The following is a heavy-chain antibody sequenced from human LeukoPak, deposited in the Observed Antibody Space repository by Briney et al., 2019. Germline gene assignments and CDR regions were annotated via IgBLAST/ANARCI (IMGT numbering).Heavy chain of an antibody. D-gene: IGHD2-15*01. V-gene: IGHV3-23*01. Sequence: EGSLRLSCAASGFTFRSYVMNWVRQAPGKGLEWVSTISSRTDNTYYADSVKGRFTISRDNSKKMLYLQMNSLRAEDTAVYYCAKYVVAATAHYFDYWGQGTLVTVSS. CDR2: ISSRTDNT. CDR3: AKYVVAATAHYFDY. CDR1: GFTFRSYV. J-gene: IGHJ4*02.